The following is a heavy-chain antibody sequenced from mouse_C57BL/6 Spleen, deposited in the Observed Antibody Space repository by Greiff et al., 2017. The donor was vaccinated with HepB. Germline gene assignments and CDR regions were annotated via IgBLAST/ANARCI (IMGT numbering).Heavy chain of an antibody. CDR1: GYTFTSYW. D-gene: IGHD1-1*01. Sequence: QVQLQQPGAELVKPGASVKLSCKASGYTFTSYWMHWVKQRPGRGLEWIGRIDPNSGGTKYNEKFKSKATLTVDTPSSTAYMQRSSLTSEDAAVYYCERWGVDKRWYFDVWGTGTTVTVSS. V-gene: IGHV1-72*01. CDR2: IDPNSGGT. CDR3: ERWGVDKRWYFDV. J-gene: IGHJ1*03.